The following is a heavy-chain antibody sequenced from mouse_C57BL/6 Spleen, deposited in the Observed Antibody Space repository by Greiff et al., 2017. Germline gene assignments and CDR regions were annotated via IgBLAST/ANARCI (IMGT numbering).Heavy chain of an antibody. CDR2: ILPGSGST. J-gene: IGHJ4*01. D-gene: IGHD2-2*01. CDR1: GYTFTGYW. V-gene: IGHV1-9*01. CDR3: ARKVIYYGYDGGVYYAMDY. Sequence: QVQLQQSGAELMKPGASVKLSCKATGYTFTGYWIEWVKQRPGHGLEWIGEILPGSGSTNYNEKFKGKATFTADTSSNTAYMQLSSLTTEDSAIYYCARKVIYYGYDGGVYYAMDYWGQGTSVTVSS.